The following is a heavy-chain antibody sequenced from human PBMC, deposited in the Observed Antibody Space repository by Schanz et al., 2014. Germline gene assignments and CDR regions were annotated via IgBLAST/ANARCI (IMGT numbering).Heavy chain of an antibody. Sequence: VQLVESGGGLVQPGGSLRLSCAASGFTFSVYWMHWVRQPPGKGLVSVSRISGDGTTTSYADSVKGRFTISRDNAKNTLYLQMNSLRDEDTAVYYCAATTILADWGQGTLVTVSS. CDR2: ISGDGTTT. D-gene: IGHD3-3*01. V-gene: IGHV3-74*02. J-gene: IGHJ4*02. CDR1: GFTFSVYW. CDR3: AATTILAD.